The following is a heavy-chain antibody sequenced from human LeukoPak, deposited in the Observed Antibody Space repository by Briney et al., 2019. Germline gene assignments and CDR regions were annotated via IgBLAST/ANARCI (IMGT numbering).Heavy chain of an antibody. D-gene: IGHD3-10*01. CDR3: AREVRGVIIATYYYYGMDV. J-gene: IGHJ6*02. V-gene: IGHV4-30-4*08. Sequence: SETLSLTCAVYGGSFSGYYWSWIRQPPGKGLEWIGYIYYSGSTYYNPSLKSRVTISVDTSKNQFSLKLSSVTAADTAVYYCAREVRGVIIATYYYYGMDVWGQGTTVTVSS. CDR1: GGSFSGYY. CDR2: IYYSGST.